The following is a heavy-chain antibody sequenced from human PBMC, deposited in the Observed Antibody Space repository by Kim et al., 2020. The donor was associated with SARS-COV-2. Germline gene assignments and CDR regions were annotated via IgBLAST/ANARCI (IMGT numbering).Heavy chain of an antibody. CDR1: GYTFTSYA. CDR3: AGGAEVYSAVGWFDP. J-gene: IGHJ5*02. CDR2: INAGNGNT. D-gene: IGHD2-15*01. V-gene: IGHV1-3*01. Sequence: ASVKVSCKASGYTFTSYAMHWVRQAPGQRLEWMGWINAGNGNTKYSQKFQGRVTITRDTSASTAYMELSSLRCEDTAVYYCAGGAEVYSAVGWFDPWGQGTLVTVSS.